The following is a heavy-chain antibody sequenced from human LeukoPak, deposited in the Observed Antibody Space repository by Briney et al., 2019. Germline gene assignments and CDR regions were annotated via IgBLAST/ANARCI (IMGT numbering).Heavy chain of an antibody. CDR3: ARYGGNAESHHYYGMDV. D-gene: IGHD4-23*01. CDR2: ISSSGSTI. J-gene: IGHJ6*02. Sequence: GGSLRLSCAASGFTFSSYEMNWVRQAPGKGLEWVSYISSSGSTIYYADSVKGRFTISRDNAKNSLYLQMNSLRAEDTAVYYCARYGGNAESHHYYGMDVWGQGTTVTVSS. CDR1: GFTFSSYE. V-gene: IGHV3-48*03.